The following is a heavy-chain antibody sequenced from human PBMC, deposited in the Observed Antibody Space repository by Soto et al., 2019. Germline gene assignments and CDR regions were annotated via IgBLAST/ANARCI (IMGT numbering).Heavy chain of an antibody. CDR2: TWYDGSDK. CDR3: ATDRALGATLGAIDF. CDR1: GFTFSRYG. J-gene: IGHJ4*02. D-gene: IGHD1-26*01. Sequence: QVQLVESGGGVVQPGRSLRLSCAASGFTFSRYGMHWVRQAPGKGLEWVAVTWYDGSDKYYADSVKGRFTISRDNSKKTLDLQMSSLRAEDTAVYFCATDRALGATLGAIDFWGQGTLVTVSS. V-gene: IGHV3-33*01.